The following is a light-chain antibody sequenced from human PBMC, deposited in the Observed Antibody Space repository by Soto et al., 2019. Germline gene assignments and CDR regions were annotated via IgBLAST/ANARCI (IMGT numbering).Light chain of an antibody. V-gene: IGKV1-5*01. Sequence: DRVTIACRASQSISISLAWYQQRPGKAPKLLIYDATSLENGVPSTFSGSGTGTEFTLTISGLQPDDFATYYCQQYETYPWTFGQGTKVDIK. CDR3: QQYETYPWT. J-gene: IGKJ1*01. CDR1: QSISIS. CDR2: DAT.